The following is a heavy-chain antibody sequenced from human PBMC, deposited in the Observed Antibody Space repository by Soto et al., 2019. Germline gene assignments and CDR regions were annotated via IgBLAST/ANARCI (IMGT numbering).Heavy chain of an antibody. CDR3: AREKRPPITSFGVVTSHYYYMGV. J-gene: IGHJ6*03. Sequence: VQLVESGGGVVQPGRSLRLSCAATGFTFSSYGMHWVRQAPGKGLEWVAVIWHDGSNNYYADSVKGRFTIHRDNSKNALDLQMNRLRAEDTAVYYCAREKRPPITSFGVVTSHYYYMGVWGKGTTVTVSS. V-gene: IGHV3-33*01. CDR2: IWHDGSNN. CDR1: GFTFSSYG. D-gene: IGHD3-3*01.